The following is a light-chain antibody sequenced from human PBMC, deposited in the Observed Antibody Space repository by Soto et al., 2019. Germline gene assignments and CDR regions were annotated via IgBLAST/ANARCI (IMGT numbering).Light chain of an antibody. CDR1: SSDIGGYNY. V-gene: IGLV2-8*01. CDR3: ASYAVSSVV. CDR2: EVT. J-gene: IGLJ2*01. Sequence: QSVMTQPPSASGSPGQSVTISCTGTSSDIGGYNYISWYQQQPGRAPKLIIYEVTKRPSGVPDRFSASKSGNTASLTVSGLQVEDEADYYCASYAVSSVVFGVGTKLTVL.